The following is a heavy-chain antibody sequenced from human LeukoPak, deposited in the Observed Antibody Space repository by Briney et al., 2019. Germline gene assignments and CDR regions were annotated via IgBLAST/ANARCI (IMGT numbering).Heavy chain of an antibody. D-gene: IGHD2-15*01. Sequence: PSETLSLTRTVSGGSISSYYWSWIRQPPGKGLEWIGYIYYSGSTNYNPSLKSRVTISVDTSKNQFSLKLSSVTAADTAVYYCARGRDCSGGSCFSGLDYWGQGTLVTVSS. CDR1: GGSISSYY. CDR2: IYYSGST. J-gene: IGHJ4*02. V-gene: IGHV4-59*01. CDR3: ARGRDCSGGSCFSGLDY.